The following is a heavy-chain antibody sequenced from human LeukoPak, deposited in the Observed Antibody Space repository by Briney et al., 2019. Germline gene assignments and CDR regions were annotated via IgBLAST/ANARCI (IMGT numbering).Heavy chain of an antibody. D-gene: IGHD6-19*01. CDR3: ARHPLKQWLVLKRKYYYYGMDV. CDR1: GGSFSGYY. V-gene: IGHV4-34*01. CDR2: INHSGST. J-gene: IGHJ6*02. Sequence: SETLSLTCAVYGGSFSGYYWSWIRQPPGKGLEWTGEINHSGSTNYNPSLKSRVTISVDTSKNQFSLKLSSVTAADTAVYYCARHPLKQWLVLKRKYYYYGMDVWGQGTTVTVSS.